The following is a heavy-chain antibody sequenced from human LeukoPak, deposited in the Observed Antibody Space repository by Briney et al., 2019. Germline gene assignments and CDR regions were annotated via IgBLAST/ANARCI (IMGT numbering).Heavy chain of an antibody. CDR2: MYYSGST. D-gene: IGHD2-15*01. V-gene: IGHV4-39*01. CDR3: ARLWSTYCNGGSCPHQPNY. Sequence: SETLSLTCTVSGGSISSSAYHWGWIRQSPGKGLEWIGSMYYSGSTYYNPSLKSRVTISVDTSKNQFSLKLSSVTAADTAVFYCARLWSTYCNGGSCPHQPNYWGQGTLVTVSS. J-gene: IGHJ4*02. CDR1: GGSISSSAYH.